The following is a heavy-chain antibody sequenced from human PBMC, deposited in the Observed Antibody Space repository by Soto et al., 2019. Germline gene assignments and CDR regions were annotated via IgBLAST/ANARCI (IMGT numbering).Heavy chain of an antibody. Sequence: SQTLSFTCTISGGSISISSYDWGWIRQQQGTGLASIGSIFYSGSTFYNPSLKSLVTISVDSSKNLLSLKLSSVTAAYTAVSYGAGGVKIIKWFEPWAQGTMETASS. J-gene: IGHJ5*02. CDR2: IFYSGST. V-gene: IGHV4-39*01. CDR1: GGSISISSYD. D-gene: IGHD3-16*01. CDR3: AGGVKIIKWFEP.